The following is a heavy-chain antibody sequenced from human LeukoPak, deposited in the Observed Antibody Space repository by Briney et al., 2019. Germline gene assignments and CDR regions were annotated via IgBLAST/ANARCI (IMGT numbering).Heavy chain of an antibody. J-gene: IGHJ4*02. V-gene: IGHV3-23*01. CDR2: ISASGTDT. CDR1: GFTFSSYG. D-gene: IGHD6-13*01. Sequence: PGGSLRLSCAASGFTFSSYGMHWVRQAPGKGLEWASVISASGTDTYYADSVKGRFTMSRDNSQNTLYLHMNSLRAEDTAVYYCAKDQTAAVGQLDYWGQGTVVTVSS. CDR3: AKDQTAAVGQLDY.